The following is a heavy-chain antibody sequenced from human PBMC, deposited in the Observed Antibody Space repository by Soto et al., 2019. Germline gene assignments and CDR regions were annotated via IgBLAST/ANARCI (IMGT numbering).Heavy chain of an antibody. CDR3: AKEGVVGDAFDI. D-gene: IGHD1-26*01. Sequence: EVQLLESGGGLVQPGGSMRLSCAASGFTFNSYAMSWVRQAPGKGLEWVSAISGSGGSTYYADSVKGRFTISRDNSKNTLYLQMNSLRAEDTAVYYCAKEGVVGDAFDIWGQGTMVTVSS. CDR2: ISGSGGST. J-gene: IGHJ3*02. CDR1: GFTFNSYA. V-gene: IGHV3-23*01.